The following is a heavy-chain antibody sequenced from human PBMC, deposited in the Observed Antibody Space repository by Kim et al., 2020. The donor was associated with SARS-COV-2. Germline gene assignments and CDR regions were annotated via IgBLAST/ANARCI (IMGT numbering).Heavy chain of an antibody. Sequence: GGSLRLSCAASGFSFSGSSMHWVRQASGKGLEWVGRIRNKANNYVTEYVASVRGRFTISRDDSMNTAYLQMNSLKIEDTAVYYCTRVPPDPGSYYDAFDIWGQGTVSPSLQ. CDR1: GFSFSGSS. D-gene: IGHD3-10*01. J-gene: IGHJ3*02. CDR2: IRNKANNYVT. CDR3: TRVPPDPGSYYDAFDI. V-gene: IGHV3-73*01.